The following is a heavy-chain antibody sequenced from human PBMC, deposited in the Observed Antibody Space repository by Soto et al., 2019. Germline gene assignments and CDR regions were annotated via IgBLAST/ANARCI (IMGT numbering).Heavy chain of an antibody. D-gene: IGHD1-26*01. Sequence: QLQLQESGPGLVKPSETLSLTCTVSGCSISSSYYYWGWIRQPPGKGLEWIGSIYYSGGTYYSPSLKSRVTMSVDTSKNQFSLKLSSVTAADTAVYYCARPSGSYLYYFDYWGQGTLVTVSS. CDR2: IYYSGGT. CDR1: GCSISSSYYY. J-gene: IGHJ4*02. V-gene: IGHV4-39*01. CDR3: ARPSGSYLYYFDY.